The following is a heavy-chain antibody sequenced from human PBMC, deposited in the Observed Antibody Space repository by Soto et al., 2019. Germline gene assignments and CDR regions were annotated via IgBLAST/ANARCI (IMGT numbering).Heavy chain of an antibody. J-gene: IGHJ4*02. CDR2: ISGSGGST. CDR3: AKGGPAIVVESYFDY. D-gene: IGHD2-21*01. V-gene: IGHV3-23*01. Sequence: EVQLLESGGGLVQPGGSLRLSCAASGLTFSSYGMSWVRQAPGKGLQWVSGISGSGGSTYYADSVKGRFTNSRDNSENTLSLQMNSLRAVDTAVYYCAKGGPAIVVESYFDYWGQGTLVTVSS. CDR1: GLTFSSYG.